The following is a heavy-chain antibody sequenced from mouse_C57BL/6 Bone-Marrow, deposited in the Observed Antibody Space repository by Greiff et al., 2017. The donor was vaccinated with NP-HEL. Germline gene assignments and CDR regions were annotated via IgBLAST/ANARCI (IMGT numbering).Heavy chain of an antibody. D-gene: IGHD1-1*01. V-gene: IGHV1-50*01. J-gene: IGHJ3*01. Sequence: VQLQQSGAELVKPGASVKLSCKASGYTFTSYWMQWVKQRPGQGLEWIGEIDPSDSYTNYNQKFKGKATFTVDTSSSTAYMQLSSLTSEDSAVYYCAREDYYGSSPWFAYWGQGTLVTVSA. CDR2: IDPSDSYT. CDR3: AREDYYGSSPWFAY. CDR1: GYTFTSYW.